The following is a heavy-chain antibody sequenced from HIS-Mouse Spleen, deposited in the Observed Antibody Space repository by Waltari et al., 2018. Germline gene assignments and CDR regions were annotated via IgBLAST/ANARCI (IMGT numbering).Heavy chain of an antibody. CDR2: IYYSGST. V-gene: IGHV4-39*07. J-gene: IGHJ2*01. CDR3: AREIPYSSSWYDWYFDL. D-gene: IGHD6-13*01. CDR1: GGSISSISYY. Sequence: QLQLQESGPGLVKPSETLSLNCTVSGGSISSISYYWGWIRQPPGKGLEWIGSIYYSGSTYYNPSLKSRVSISVDTSKNQFSLKLSSVTAADTAVYYCAREIPYSSSWYDWYFDLWGRGTLVTVSS.